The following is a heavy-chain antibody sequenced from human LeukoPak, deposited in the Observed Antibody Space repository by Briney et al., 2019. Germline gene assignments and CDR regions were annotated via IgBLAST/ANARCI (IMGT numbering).Heavy chain of an antibody. Sequence: SETLSLTCTVSGGSISSYYWSWIRQPPRKGLEWIGYIHYTGSTNYNPSLKSRVTISVDTSKNQFSLKLSSVTAAGTAVYYCARVEEGYGSGRRENYYYYYMDVWGKGTTVTISS. J-gene: IGHJ6*03. CDR1: GGSISSYY. V-gene: IGHV4-59*01. CDR3: ARVEEGYGSGRRENYYYYYMDV. D-gene: IGHD3-10*01. CDR2: IHYTGST.